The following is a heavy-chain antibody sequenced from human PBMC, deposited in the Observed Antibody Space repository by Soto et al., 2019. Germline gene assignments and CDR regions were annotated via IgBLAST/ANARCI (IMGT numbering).Heavy chain of an antibody. CDR2: MNPNSGNT. D-gene: IGHD3-9*01. CDR3: AKSTIFRPYYLDY. CDR1: GYTFTSYD. Sequence: ASVKVSCKASGYTFTSYDINWVRQATGQGLEWMGWMNPNSGNTGYAQKFQGRVTMTRNTSISTAYMELSSLRSEDTAVYYCAKSTIFRPYYLDYSAQGTPVPVSA. J-gene: IGHJ4*02. V-gene: IGHV1-8*01.